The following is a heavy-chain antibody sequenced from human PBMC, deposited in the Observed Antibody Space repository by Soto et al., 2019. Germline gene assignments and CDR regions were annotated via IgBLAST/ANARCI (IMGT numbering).Heavy chain of an antibody. V-gene: IGHV3-33*01. Sequence: GGSLRLSCAASGFTFSSYGMHWVRQAPGKGLEWVAVIWYDGSNKYYADSVKGRFTISRDNSKNTLYLQMNSLRAEDTAVYYCARDLQTSAAGPLDFWGQGTLVTVSS. CDR2: IWYDGSNK. D-gene: IGHD6-13*01. CDR1: GFTFSSYG. J-gene: IGHJ4*02. CDR3: ARDLQTSAAGPLDF.